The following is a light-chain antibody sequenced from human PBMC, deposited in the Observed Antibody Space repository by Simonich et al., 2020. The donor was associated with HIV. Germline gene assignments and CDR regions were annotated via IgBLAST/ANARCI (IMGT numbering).Light chain of an antibody. CDR3: QQYGSSPT. J-gene: IGKJ5*01. Sequence: EIVLTQSPGTLSLSPGERATLSCRDSQSVSSSYLAWYQQKPGLAPRLLIYDASSRATGIPDRFSGSGSGTDFTLTISRLEPEDFAVYYCQQYGSSPTFGQGTRLEIK. CDR1: QSVSSSY. V-gene: IGKV3D-20*01. CDR2: DAS.